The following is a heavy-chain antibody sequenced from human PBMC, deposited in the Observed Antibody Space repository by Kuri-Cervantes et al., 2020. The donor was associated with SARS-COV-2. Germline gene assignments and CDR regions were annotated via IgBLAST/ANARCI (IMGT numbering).Heavy chain of an antibody. CDR3: ARERPSVVVPAAIFQGPYYYYYMDV. J-gene: IGHJ6*03. Sequence: VKVSCKASGYTFTSYYMHWVRQAPGQGLEWMGIINPSGGSTSYAQKFQGRVTMTRDTSTSTVYMELSSLRSEDTAVYYCARERPSVVVPAAIFQGPYYYYYMDVWGKGTTVTVSS. CDR1: GYTFTSYY. V-gene: IGHV1-46*03. D-gene: IGHD2-2*02. CDR2: INPSGGST.